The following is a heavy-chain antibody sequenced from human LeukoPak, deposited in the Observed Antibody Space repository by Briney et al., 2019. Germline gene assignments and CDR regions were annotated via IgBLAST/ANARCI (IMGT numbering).Heavy chain of an antibody. Sequence: GGSLRLSCAVSGFPFSSYGMHWVRQAPGKGLEWVSFIRYDGSNKYYADSVKGRFTISRDNSKNTLYLQMNSLRAEDTAVYYCAKGGYYKDYYYYYMDVWGKGTTVTISS. J-gene: IGHJ6*03. V-gene: IGHV3-30*02. CDR1: GFPFSSYG. CDR2: IRYDGSNK. D-gene: IGHD3-3*01. CDR3: AKGGYYKDYYYYYMDV.